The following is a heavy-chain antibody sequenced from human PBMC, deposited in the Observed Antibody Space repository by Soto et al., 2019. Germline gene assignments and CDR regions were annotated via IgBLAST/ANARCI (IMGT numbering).Heavy chain of an antibody. V-gene: IGHV1-18*01. J-gene: IGHJ4*02. CDR2: ISAYNGNT. CDR1: GYIFTKYG. D-gene: IGHD4-17*01. CDR3: ARDVPTVTTGGPDY. Sequence: QVQLVQSGAAVKKPGASVKVSCKASGYIFTKYGISWVRQAPGQGLEWMGWISAYNGNTNYAQKLQGRVTMTTDTSTSTAYMELMSLTSDDTAVYYCARDVPTVTTGGPDYWGQGSLVTVSS.